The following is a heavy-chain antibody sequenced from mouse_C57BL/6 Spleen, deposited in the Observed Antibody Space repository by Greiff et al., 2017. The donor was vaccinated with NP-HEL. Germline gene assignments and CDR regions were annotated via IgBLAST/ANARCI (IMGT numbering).Heavy chain of an antibody. CDR3: ARWLLPYAMDY. D-gene: IGHD2-3*01. Sequence: QVQLQQSGPELVKPGASVKISCKVSGYAFSSSWMNWVKQRPGTGLEWIGRIYPGDGDTNYNGKFKGKATLTADKSSSTAYMQLSSLTSEDSAVYFCARWLLPYAMDYWGQGTSVTVSS. J-gene: IGHJ4*01. V-gene: IGHV1-82*01. CDR2: IYPGDGDT. CDR1: GYAFSSSW.